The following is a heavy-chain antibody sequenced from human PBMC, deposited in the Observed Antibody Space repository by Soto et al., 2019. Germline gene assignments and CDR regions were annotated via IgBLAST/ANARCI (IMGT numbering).Heavy chain of an antibody. CDR3: ARSIVVVTALDY. CDR2: IHPSGGGS. V-gene: IGHV1-46*01. Sequence: VRQAPGQGLEWMGIIHPSGGGSTYAQKFLGRVTMTRDTSTSTVFMELSSLRSEDTAVYYCARSIVVVTALDYWGQGTLVTVSS. J-gene: IGHJ4*02. D-gene: IGHD2-21*02.